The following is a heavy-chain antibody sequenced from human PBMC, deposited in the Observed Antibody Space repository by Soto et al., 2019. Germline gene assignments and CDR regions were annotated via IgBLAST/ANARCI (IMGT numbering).Heavy chain of an antibody. CDR3: ARDRGEYTSSWFWYFSH. Sequence: LSLTCSVSGASISSFNWSWVRQPAGKGPEWVGRLNIAGTINYNPSLKSRITTSMDTSKNQISLHLRSVTAADTAIYYCARDRGEYTSSWFWYFSHWGHGTLVTVSS. J-gene: IGHJ2*01. CDR1: GASISSFN. V-gene: IGHV4-4*07. CDR2: LNIAGTI. D-gene: IGHD6-13*01.